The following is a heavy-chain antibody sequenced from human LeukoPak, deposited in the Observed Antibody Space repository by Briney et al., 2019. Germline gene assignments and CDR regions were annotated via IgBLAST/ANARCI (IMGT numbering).Heavy chain of an antibody. CDR2: IYSGGST. Sequence: SETLSLTCTVSGGSISIYYWSWLRQPAGGGLEWIGRIYSGGSTNYNPSLKSRVSMSVDTSKNQFSVNRTSVTAADTAVYYCVRCRGTRVLTLFDNWGQGTLVTVSS. CDR1: GGSISIYY. CDR3: VRCRGTRVLTLFDN. D-gene: IGHD3-3*01. V-gene: IGHV4-4*07. J-gene: IGHJ4*02.